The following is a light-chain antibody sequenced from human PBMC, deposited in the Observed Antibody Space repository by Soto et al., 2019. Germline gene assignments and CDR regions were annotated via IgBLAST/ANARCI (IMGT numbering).Light chain of an antibody. CDR2: GAS. CDR3: QQYGSSGT. J-gene: IGKJ1*01. CDR1: QSVSNDF. V-gene: IGKV3-20*01. Sequence: EIVLTQSPGILSLSPGERATLSCRASQSVSNDFLAWYQQKPGQAPRLLIYGASTRATDVPDRFSGSESGADFTLSISRLEPEDFAVYYCQQYGSSGTFGQGTKVDIK.